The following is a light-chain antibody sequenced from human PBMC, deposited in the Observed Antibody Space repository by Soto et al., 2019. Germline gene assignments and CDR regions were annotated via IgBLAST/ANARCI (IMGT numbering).Light chain of an antibody. Sequence: DIQMTQSPSTLSASVGDRVTITCRASQSISSWLAWYQQKPGKAPKLLIYDASSLESGVPSRFSVSGSGTEFTLTISSLQPDDFATYYCQQYNSYSVTFGPGTKVDIK. CDR3: QQYNSYSVT. V-gene: IGKV1-5*01. CDR2: DAS. CDR1: QSISSW. J-gene: IGKJ3*01.